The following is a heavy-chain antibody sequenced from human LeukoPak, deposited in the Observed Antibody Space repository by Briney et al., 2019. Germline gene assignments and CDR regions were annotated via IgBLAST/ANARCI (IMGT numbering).Heavy chain of an antibody. J-gene: IGHJ6*03. Sequence: SSYIYYADSVKGRFTISRDNAKNSLYLQMNSLRAEDTAVYYCAREPSMIVVVDYYYMDVWGKGTTVTISS. V-gene: IGHV3-21*01. CDR2: SSYI. CDR3: AREPSMIVVVDYYYMDV. D-gene: IGHD3-22*01.